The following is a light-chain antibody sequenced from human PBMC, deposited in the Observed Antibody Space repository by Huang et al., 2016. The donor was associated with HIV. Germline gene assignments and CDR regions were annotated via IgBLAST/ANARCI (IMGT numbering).Light chain of an antibody. CDR3: QQSYSTASS. CDR1: QSISSY. CDR2: AAS. J-gene: IGKJ5*01. V-gene: IGKV1-39*01. Sequence: DIQMTQSPSSLSASVGDRVTITCRASQSISSYLNWYQQQPGKAPKLLIYAASSLQSGVPSRFSGRGSGTDVTLTISSLQPEDCATYYCQQSYSTASSFGQGTRLEIK.